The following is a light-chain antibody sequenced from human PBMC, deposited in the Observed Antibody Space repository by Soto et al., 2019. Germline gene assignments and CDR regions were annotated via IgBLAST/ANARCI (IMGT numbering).Light chain of an antibody. J-gene: IGLJ1*01. CDR2: EVS. Sequence: QSVLTQPASVSGSPGQSITISCTGTSSDVGGYNYVSWYQQHAGKAPKLMIYEVSNRPSGVSNRFSGSKSGNMASLTISGLQAEDEADYSCSSYTSSSTLDRVFGTGTKVTVL. CDR3: SSYTSSSTLDRV. CDR1: SSDVGGYNY. V-gene: IGLV2-14*01.